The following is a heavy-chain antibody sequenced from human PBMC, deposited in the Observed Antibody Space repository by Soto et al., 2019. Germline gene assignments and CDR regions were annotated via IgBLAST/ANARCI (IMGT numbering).Heavy chain of an antibody. Sequence: EVQLVESGGGLVKPGGSLRLSCAASGFTFTRYSMNLVRQAPGKGLEWVSSSSSTTNYIYYGDSMKGRFTISRDTAKNSLYLEMNSLRAEDTAVYYCARESEDLTSNFDYWGQGTLVTVSS. CDR3: ARESEDLTSNFDY. J-gene: IGHJ4*02. CDR2: SSSTTNYI. CDR1: GFTFTRYS. V-gene: IGHV3-21*06.